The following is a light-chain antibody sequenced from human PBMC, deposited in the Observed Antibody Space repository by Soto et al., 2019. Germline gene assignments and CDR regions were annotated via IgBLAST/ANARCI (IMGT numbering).Light chain of an antibody. CDR3: HQYGSSPGT. Sequence: EIVLTQSPATLSLSPGERATLSCRASQSVSSYLAWYQQKPGQAPRLLIYDASNRATGIPARFSGSGSGTDFTLTISSLEPEDFALYYCHQYGSSPGTFGQGTKVDIK. J-gene: IGKJ1*01. CDR2: DAS. V-gene: IGKV3-11*01. CDR1: QSVSSY.